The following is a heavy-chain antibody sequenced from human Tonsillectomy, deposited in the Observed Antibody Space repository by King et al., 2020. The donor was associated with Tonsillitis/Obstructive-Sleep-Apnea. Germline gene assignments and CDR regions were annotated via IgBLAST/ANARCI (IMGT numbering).Heavy chain of an antibody. CDR3: AREGPYSSGLCLGYYMDV. V-gene: IGHV3-11*01. J-gene: IGHJ6*03. CDR1: GFSFSDYY. D-gene: IGHD4-11*01. CDR2: ISSSGSTI. Sequence: QLVQSGGGLVKPGGSLRLSCAASGFSFSDYYMSWIRQAPGKGLEWVSYISSSGSTIYYPDSVKGRFTTSRDNAKNSLYLQMNSLRTEDTAVYYCAREGPYSSGLCLGYYMDVWGQGTTATVSS.